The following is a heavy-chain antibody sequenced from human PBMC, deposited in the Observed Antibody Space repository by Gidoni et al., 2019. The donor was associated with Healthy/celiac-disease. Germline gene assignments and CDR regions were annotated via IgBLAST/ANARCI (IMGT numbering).Heavy chain of an antibody. J-gene: IGHJ6*02. CDR2: IWYDGSNK. V-gene: IGHV3-33*01. CDR1: GFTFSSYG. CDR3: ARDAGYCSGGSCYSPPSMDV. Sequence: QVQLVESGGGVVQPGRSLRLSCAASGFTFSSYGMLWVRQAPGKGLEWVAVIWYDGSNKYYADSVKGRFTISRDNSKNTLYLQMNSLRAEDTAVYYCARDAGYCSGGSCYSPPSMDVWGQGTTVTVSS. D-gene: IGHD2-15*01.